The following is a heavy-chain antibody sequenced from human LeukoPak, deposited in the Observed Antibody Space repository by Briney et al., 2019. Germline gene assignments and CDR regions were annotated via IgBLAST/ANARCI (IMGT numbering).Heavy chain of an antibody. J-gene: IGHJ6*02. CDR1: GYTFTSYG. Sequence: ASVKVSCKASGYTFTSYGISWVRQAPGQGLEWMGWISTYNGNTNYAQKLRGRVTMTTDTSTSTAYMELRSLRSDDTAVYYCARAVAGSYYYYGMDVWGQGTTVTVSS. CDR3: ARAVAGSYYYYGMDV. D-gene: IGHD6-19*01. CDR2: ISTYNGNT. V-gene: IGHV1-18*01.